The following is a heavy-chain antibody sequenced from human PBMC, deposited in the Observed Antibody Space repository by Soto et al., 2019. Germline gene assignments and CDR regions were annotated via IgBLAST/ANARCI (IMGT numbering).Heavy chain of an antibody. V-gene: IGHV4-39*01. J-gene: IGHJ4*02. CDR3: ARQRYSRSSSVVY. CDR1: GDSISSSGHH. D-gene: IGHD6-6*01. CDR2: IVYGGST. Sequence: QLQLQESGPGLVKPLETLSLTCTVSGDSISSSGHHWGWIRQPPGKGLEWIGNIVYGGSTYYNPSLKSRVXXSXDXXKNQFSLKLSSVSATDTAVYFCARQRYSRSSSVVYWGQGILVTVSS.